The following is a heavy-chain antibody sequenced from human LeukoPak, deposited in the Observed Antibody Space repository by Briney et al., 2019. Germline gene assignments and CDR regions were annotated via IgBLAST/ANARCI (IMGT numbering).Heavy chain of an antibody. D-gene: IGHD2-2*01. V-gene: IGHV1-18*03. Sequence: ASVTVTRKGSGYTFTSSGISWVRQAPGQGLEWMGVISTHDVNTKYAQKLQGRVTLNTATNTSTAYMELRSLRSDDVAVYYCATDLGYCSSTTCDTFDYWGQGTLITVSS. CDR2: ISTHDVNT. J-gene: IGHJ4*02. CDR1: GYTFTSSG. CDR3: ATDLGYCSSTTCDTFDY.